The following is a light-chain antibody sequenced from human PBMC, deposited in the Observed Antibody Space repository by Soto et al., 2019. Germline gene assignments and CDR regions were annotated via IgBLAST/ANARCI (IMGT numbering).Light chain of an antibody. CDR3: QQDYNLPPT. V-gene: IGKV3D-7*01. CDR2: GAS. Sequence: ENVLKQSPATLSLSPGERATLSCRASQSVHSSYVTWYQQKPGQAPRLLIYGASTRAAGIPARFSGSGSGTDFTLTISRLQPEDSAVYYCQQDYNLPPTFGQGTKLEI. J-gene: IGKJ2*01. CDR1: QSVHSSY.